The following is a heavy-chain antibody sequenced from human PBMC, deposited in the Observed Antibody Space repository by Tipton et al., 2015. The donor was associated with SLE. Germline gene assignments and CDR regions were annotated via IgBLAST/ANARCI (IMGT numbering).Heavy chain of an antibody. J-gene: IGHJ1*01. V-gene: IGHV4-39*07. CDR2: IYYSGSI. CDR1: NGSISSSPYY. CDR3: AVGYCSSVSCQREYFQH. D-gene: IGHD2-2*01. Sequence: TLSLTCTVSNGSISSSPYYWGWIRQSPGKGLEWVGSIYYSGSIYYNPSLKSQVTISVDTSKNQFSLKLNSVTAADTAVYYCAVGYCSSVSCQREYFQHWGQGTLVTVSS.